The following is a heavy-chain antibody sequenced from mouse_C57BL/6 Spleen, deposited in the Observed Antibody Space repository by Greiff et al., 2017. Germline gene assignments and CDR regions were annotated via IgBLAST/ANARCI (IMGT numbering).Heavy chain of an antibody. CDR2: ILPGSGST. V-gene: IGHV1-9*01. J-gene: IGHJ1*03. Sequence: QVQLQQSGAELMKPGASVKLSCKATGYTFTGYWIEWVKQRPGHGLEWIGEILPGSGSTNYNEKFKGKATFTADTSSNTAYMQLSSLTTEDSAIYYCARRAPCYDYDGHWYFDVWGTGTTVTVSS. D-gene: IGHD2-4*01. CDR1: GYTFTGYW. CDR3: ARRAPCYDYDGHWYFDV.